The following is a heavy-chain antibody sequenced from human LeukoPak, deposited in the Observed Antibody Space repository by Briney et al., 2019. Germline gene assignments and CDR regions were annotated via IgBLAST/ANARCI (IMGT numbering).Heavy chain of an antibody. D-gene: IGHD3-10*01. CDR1: GFTFSSYY. J-gene: IGHJ3*02. CDR2: IYSGGST. V-gene: IGHV3-66*02. CDR3: ARVLLWFAEPRDDAFDI. Sequence: GGSLRLSCAASGFTFSSYYMAWVRQAPGKGLEWVSVIYSGGSTYYEASVKGRFTISRDNSKNTLYLQMNSLRAEDTAVYYCARVLLWFAEPRDDAFDIWGQRTMVTVS.